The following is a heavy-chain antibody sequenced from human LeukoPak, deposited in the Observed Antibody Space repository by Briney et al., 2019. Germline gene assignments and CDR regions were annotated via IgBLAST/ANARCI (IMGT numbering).Heavy chain of an antibody. Sequence: GGSLRLSCAASGFTFSSYWMHWVRQAPGKGLVWVSRINSDGSYTSYADSVKGRFTISRDNAKNTLYLQMHSLRAEDTAVFYCARDRGDYVWGSYLGAFDVWGHGTTVTVSS. J-gene: IGHJ3*01. CDR1: GFTFSSYW. CDR3: ARDRGDYVWGSYLGAFDV. V-gene: IGHV3-74*01. D-gene: IGHD3-16*01. CDR2: INSDGSYT.